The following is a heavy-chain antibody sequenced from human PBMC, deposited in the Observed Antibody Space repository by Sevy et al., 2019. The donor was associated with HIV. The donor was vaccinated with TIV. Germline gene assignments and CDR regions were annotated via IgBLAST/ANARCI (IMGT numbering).Heavy chain of an antibody. J-gene: IGHJ5*02. CDR3: ARLSTARGESNWFDP. Sequence: ASVKVSCKASGYTFSTYGISWVRQAPGQGLEWMGWIGAYNANRKYAQKFQDRITMTTDTSTSTAYMELRSLRSDDTAVYFCARLSTARGESNWFDPWGQGTLVTVSS. CDR1: GYTFSTYG. D-gene: IGHD3-16*01. V-gene: IGHV1-18*01. CDR2: IGAYNANR.